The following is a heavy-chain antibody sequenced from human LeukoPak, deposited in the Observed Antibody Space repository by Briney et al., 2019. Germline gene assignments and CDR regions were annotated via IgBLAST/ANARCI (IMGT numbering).Heavy chain of an antibody. CDR1: GFTFSSYA. CDR2: ISGSGDST. CDR3: AKGLWGSGYLDY. Sequence: GGSLRLSCAASGFTFSSYAMSWVRQAPGKGLEWVSVISGSGDSTYYADSIKGRFTISRDNSKNTLSLQMNSLRVEDTAGYYCAKGLWGSGYLDYWGQGTLVTVSS. D-gene: IGHD3-16*01. J-gene: IGHJ4*02. V-gene: IGHV3-23*01.